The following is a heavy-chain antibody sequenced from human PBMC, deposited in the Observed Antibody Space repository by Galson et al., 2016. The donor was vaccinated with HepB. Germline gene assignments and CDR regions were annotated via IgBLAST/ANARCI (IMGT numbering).Heavy chain of an antibody. Sequence: SVKVSCKASGYTFTSYRILWVRQAPGQSLEWIGWINVGNGITKYSEKVQGRVTITSDTSASTVHMELSSLISGDTAVYYCARDGEPLYDYGMDVWGQGTLVSVSS. V-gene: IGHV1-3*01. CDR1: GYTFTSYR. CDR2: INVGNGIT. CDR3: ARDGEPLYDYGMDV. D-gene: IGHD1-14*01. J-gene: IGHJ6*02.